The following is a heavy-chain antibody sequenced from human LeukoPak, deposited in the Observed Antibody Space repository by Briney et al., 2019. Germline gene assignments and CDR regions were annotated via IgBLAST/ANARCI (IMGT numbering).Heavy chain of an antibody. J-gene: IGHJ6*03. CDR2: IYTSGST. Sequence: PSETLSLTCTVSGGSISSYYWSWIRQPAGKGLEWIGRIYTSGSTNYNPSLKSRVTMSGDTSKNQSSLKLSSVTAADTAVYYCARVGCSSTSCYLDYYYMDVWGKGTTVTDSS. D-gene: IGHD2-2*01. CDR3: ARVGCSSTSCYLDYYYMDV. CDR1: GGSISSYY. V-gene: IGHV4-4*07.